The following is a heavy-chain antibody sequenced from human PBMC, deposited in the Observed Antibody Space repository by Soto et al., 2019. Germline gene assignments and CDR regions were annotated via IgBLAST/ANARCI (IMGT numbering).Heavy chain of an antibody. Sequence: ASVKVSCKASGYSFSNNYVVWVRQAPGQGLEWMGVINPAGGSTTYAQKFQDRVTMTRDTSTSTVYIELTSLISEDTAVYYCALRGTDDYVWGSYRYRAYYGMDVWGQGTTVTVSS. CDR1: GYSFSNNY. V-gene: IGHV1-46*01. CDR3: ALRGTDDYVWGSYRYRAYYGMDV. CDR2: INPAGGST. D-gene: IGHD3-16*02. J-gene: IGHJ6*02.